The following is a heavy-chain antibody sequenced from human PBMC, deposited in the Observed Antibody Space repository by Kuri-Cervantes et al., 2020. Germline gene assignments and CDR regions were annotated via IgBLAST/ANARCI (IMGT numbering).Heavy chain of an antibody. J-gene: IGHJ4*02. CDR1: GGSISSGDYY. V-gene: IGHV4-30-4*01. CDR2: IYYNGST. CDR3: ASSYYYDSSGYFAPYYFDY. D-gene: IGHD3-22*01. Sequence: LRLSCTVSGGSISSGDYYWSWIRQPPGKGLEWIGYIYYNGSTYYNPSLKSRVTISVDTSKNQFSLKLSSVTAADTAVYYCASSYYYDSSGYFAPYYFDYWGQGTLVTVSS.